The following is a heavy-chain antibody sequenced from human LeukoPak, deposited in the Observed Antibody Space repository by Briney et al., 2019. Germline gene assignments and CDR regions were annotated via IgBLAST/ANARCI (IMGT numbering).Heavy chain of an antibody. CDR2: IYYSGSA. J-gene: IGHJ5*02. CDR3: ASSDDFWSGYSFVHWFDP. V-gene: IGHV4-31*03. D-gene: IGHD3-3*01. Sequence: SETLSLTCTVSGGSISSGGYYWSWIRQHPGKGLECIGYIYYSGSAYYNPSLKSRVIISVDTSKNQFSLKLSSVTAADTAVYYCASSDDFWSGYSFVHWFDPWGQGTLVTVSS. CDR1: GGSISSGGYY.